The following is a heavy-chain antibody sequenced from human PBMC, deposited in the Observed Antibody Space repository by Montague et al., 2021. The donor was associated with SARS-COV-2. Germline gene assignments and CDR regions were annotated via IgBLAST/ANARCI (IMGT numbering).Heavy chain of an antibody. V-gene: IGHV4-39*01. Sequence: SETLSLTCTVTGGPISGSSDYWGWIRQPPGKGLEWIASVDYSGNTYYSPSLKSRLTISVDTSKNQFSLKLNSVTAADTALYYRARREYSYGWGDWGQGTLVTVSS. CDR2: VDYSGNT. CDR1: GGPISGSSDY. J-gene: IGHJ4*02. CDR3: ARREYSYGWGD. D-gene: IGHD5-18*01.